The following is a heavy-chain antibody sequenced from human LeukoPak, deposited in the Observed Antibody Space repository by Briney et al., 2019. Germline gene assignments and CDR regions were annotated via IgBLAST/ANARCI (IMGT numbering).Heavy chain of an antibody. V-gene: IGHV3-30-3*01. CDR3: ARRSRLGVDY. Sequence: QPGRSLRLSCAASGFTFSSYAMHWVRQAPGKGLEWVAVISYDGSNKYYADSVKGRFTISRDNSKNTLYLQMNSPRAEDTAVYYCARRSRLGVDYWGQGTLVTVSS. CDR1: GFTFSSYA. CDR2: ISYDGSNK. J-gene: IGHJ4*02. D-gene: IGHD3-16*01.